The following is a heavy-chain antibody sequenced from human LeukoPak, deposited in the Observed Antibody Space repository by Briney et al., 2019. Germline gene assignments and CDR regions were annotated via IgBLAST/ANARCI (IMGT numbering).Heavy chain of an antibody. CDR2: ISYDGSNK. Sequence: PGGSLRLSCAASGFTFSSYGMHWVRQAPGKGLEWVAVISYDGSNKYYADSVKGRFTISRDNSKNTLYLQMNSLRAEDTAVYYCAKDETRRASSGWLRVYYWGQGTLVTVSS. D-gene: IGHD6-19*01. CDR3: AKDETRRASSGWLRVYY. CDR1: GFTFSSYG. J-gene: IGHJ4*02. V-gene: IGHV3-30*18.